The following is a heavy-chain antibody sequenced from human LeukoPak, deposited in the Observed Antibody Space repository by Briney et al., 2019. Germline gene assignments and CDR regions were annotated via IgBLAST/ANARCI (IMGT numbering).Heavy chain of an antibody. CDR1: GDTFSSYA. Sequence: SVKVSCKASGDTFSSYAISWVRQAPGQGLEWMGGIIPIFGTANYAQKFQGRVTITADESTSTAYMELSSLRSEDTAVYYCASTTAVYYDVWSMGAAFDIWGQGTMVTVSS. CDR2: IIPIFGTA. V-gene: IGHV1-69*13. D-gene: IGHD3-3*01. J-gene: IGHJ3*02. CDR3: ASTTAVYYDVWSMGAAFDI.